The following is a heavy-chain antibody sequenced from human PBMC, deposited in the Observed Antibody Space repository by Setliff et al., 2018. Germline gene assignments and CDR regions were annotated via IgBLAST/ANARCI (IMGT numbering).Heavy chain of an antibody. CDR3: ARLTTLTTWFELGAFDI. CDR1: GGSISSSSYY. Sequence: PSETLSLTCTVSGGSISSSSYYWGWIRQSPGKGLEWIGTSESTYNNPSFKSRLTISVDTSKNQFSLKLSSVTAADTAVYYCARLTTLTTWFELGAFDIWGQGAMVTGSS. J-gene: IGHJ3*02. D-gene: IGHD4-17*01. V-gene: IGHV4-39*01. CDR2: SEST.